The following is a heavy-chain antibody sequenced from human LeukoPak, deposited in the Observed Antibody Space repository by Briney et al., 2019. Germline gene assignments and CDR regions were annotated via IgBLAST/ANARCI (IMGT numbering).Heavy chain of an antibody. J-gene: IGHJ5*02. CDR3: AKEPIGIAAAGTSWFDP. CDR1: GFTVSSSY. Sequence: GGSLRLSCAASGFTVSSSYMSWVRQAPGKGLEWVSIISSAGSTYYADSVKGRFTISRDNSKNTLYLQVNSLRAEDTAVYYCAKEPIGIAAAGTSWFDPWGQGTLVTVSS. D-gene: IGHD6-13*01. V-gene: IGHV3-53*01. CDR2: ISSAGST.